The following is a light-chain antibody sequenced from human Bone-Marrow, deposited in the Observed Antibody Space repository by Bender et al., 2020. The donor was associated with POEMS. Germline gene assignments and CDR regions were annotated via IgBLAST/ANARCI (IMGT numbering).Light chain of an antibody. Sequence: QSALTQPASVSGSPGQSIAISCTGTNSDVGGTDLVSWYQQHPGKAPKLMIYEGTKRPSGVSNRFSGSKSGNTAFLTISGLQAEDEADYYCSSYTSSSTVVFGGGTKLTVL. V-gene: IGLV2-14*02. CDR2: EGT. CDR1: NSDVGGTDL. J-gene: IGLJ2*01. CDR3: SSYTSSSTVV.